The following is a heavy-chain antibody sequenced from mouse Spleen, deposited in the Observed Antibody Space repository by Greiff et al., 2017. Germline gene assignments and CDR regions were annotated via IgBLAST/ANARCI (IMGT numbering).Heavy chain of an antibody. Sequence: QVQLQQPGAELVKPGASVKLSCKASGYTFTSYWMQWVKQRPGQGLEWIGEIDPSDSYTNYNQKFKGKATLTVDTSSSTAYMQLSSLTSEDSAVYYCAKGPSSNWYFDVWGTGTTVTVSS. V-gene: IGHV1-50*01. CDR1: GYTFTSYW. D-gene: IGHD1-1*01. J-gene: IGHJ1*03. CDR2: IDPSDSYT. CDR3: AKGPSSNWYFDV.